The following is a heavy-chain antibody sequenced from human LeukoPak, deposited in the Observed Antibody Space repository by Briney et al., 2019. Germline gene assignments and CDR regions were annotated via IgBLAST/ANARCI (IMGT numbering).Heavy chain of an antibody. Sequence: ASVTVSCKASGYTLTSYDLNWVRQATGQGLEWIGWMNPNSGNTGYAQKFQGRVTLTRSTSISTAYMELRSLTSEDTAVYYCARDYGGNSGWFDPWGQGTLVTVSS. J-gene: IGHJ5*02. CDR3: ARDYGGNSGWFDP. CDR1: GYTLTSYD. D-gene: IGHD4-23*01. CDR2: MNPNSGNT. V-gene: IGHV1-8*01.